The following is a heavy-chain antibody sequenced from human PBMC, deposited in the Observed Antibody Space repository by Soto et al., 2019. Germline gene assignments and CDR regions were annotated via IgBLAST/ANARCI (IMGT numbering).Heavy chain of an antibody. CDR3: AKDSGQLPAYFDH. J-gene: IGHJ4*02. CDR1: GFTFRNYD. CDR2: ISYDGSNK. V-gene: IGHV3-30*18. Sequence: QVQLVESGGGVVQPGRSLRLSCAASGFTFRNYDMHWVRQAPGKGLEWVTAISYDGSNKYYADSVKGRFTISRDNSKNTMFLEVNGLRVEDTAVYFCAKDSGQLPAYFDHWGQGTLVTVSS. D-gene: IGHD2-2*01.